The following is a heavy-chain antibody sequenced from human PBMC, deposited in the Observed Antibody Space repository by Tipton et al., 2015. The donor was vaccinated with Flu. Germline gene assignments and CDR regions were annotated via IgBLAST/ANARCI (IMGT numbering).Heavy chain of an antibody. V-gene: IGHV4-34*01. D-gene: IGHD6-19*01. Sequence: TLSLTCAVYGGSFSGYYWSWIRQPPGKGLEWIGEINHSGSTNYNPSLKSRVTISVDTSKNQFSLKLSSVTAADTAVYYCARIRASGGGQIWFDPWGQGTLVTVS. CDR1: GGSFSGYY. CDR2: INHSGST. J-gene: IGHJ5*02. CDR3: ARIRASGGGQIWFDP.